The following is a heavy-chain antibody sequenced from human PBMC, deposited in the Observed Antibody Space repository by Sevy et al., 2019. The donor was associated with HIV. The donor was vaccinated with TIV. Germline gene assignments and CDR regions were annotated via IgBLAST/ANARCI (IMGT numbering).Heavy chain of an antibody. Sequence: GGSLRLSCAASGFIFSTSPMHWVRQAPGKGLECVAILSYDDSDENYADSVKGRFTISRDNSKNTLYLQMNSLRTEDTVVYYCAKDDLGSIDYWGQGTLVTVSS. D-gene: IGHD3-10*01. CDR2: LSYDDSDE. V-gene: IGHV3-30-3*02. CDR1: GFIFSTSP. J-gene: IGHJ4*02. CDR3: AKDDLGSIDY.